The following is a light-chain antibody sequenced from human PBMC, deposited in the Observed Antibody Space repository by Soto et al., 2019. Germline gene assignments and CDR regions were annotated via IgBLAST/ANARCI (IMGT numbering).Light chain of an antibody. CDR3: QQLKSFPIT. V-gene: IGKV1-9*01. CDR1: QAISSH. Sequence: DIQLTQSPSFLSASVGDRVTITCRASQAISSHLAWYQQKPGKAPNLLIYAASTLQSGVPSRFSGSGSGTEFPLTISSLQPEDFATYYCQQLKSFPITFGQGTRLEIK. J-gene: IGKJ5*01. CDR2: AAS.